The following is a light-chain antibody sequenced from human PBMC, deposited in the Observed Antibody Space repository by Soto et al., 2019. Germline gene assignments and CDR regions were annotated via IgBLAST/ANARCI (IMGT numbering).Light chain of an antibody. CDR2: SNN. CDR1: GSNIGSNT. CDR3: AAWDDSLSGYV. J-gene: IGLJ1*01. Sequence: QSVLTQPPSASGTPGQRVSISCSGSGSNIGSNTVNWYQQLPGTAPKLLMYSNNQRPSGVPDRFSGSKSGTSASLAISGLQSEDEADYYCAAWDDSLSGYVFGTGTKLTV. V-gene: IGLV1-44*01.